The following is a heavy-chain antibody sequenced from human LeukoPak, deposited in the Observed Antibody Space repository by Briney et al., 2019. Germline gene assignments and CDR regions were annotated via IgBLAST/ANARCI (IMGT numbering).Heavy chain of an antibody. D-gene: IGHD5-18*01. CDR2: ISAYNGNT. CDR3: ARDSGRIELWSDLDY. Sequence: GSVNVSCKASGYTFTSYGISWVRQAPGQGLEWIGWISAYNGNTNYAQKLQGRVTMTTDTSTSTAYMELRSLRSDETAVYYCARDSGRIELWSDLDYWGQGTLVTVSS. CDR1: GYTFTSYG. J-gene: IGHJ4*02. V-gene: IGHV1-18*01.